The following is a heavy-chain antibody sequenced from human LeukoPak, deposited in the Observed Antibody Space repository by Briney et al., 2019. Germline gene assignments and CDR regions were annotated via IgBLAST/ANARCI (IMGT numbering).Heavy chain of an antibody. CDR1: GFTFSSYA. D-gene: IGHD2-2*01. CDR3: AKPDIVVVPAAYFDY. CDR2: ISGSGGST. J-gene: IGHJ4*02. Sequence: GGSLRISCAASGFTFSSYAMSWVRQAPGKGLEWVSAISGSGGSTYYADSVKGRFTISRDNSKNTLYLQMDSLRAEDTAVYYCAKPDIVVVPAAYFDYWGQGTLVTVSS. V-gene: IGHV3-23*01.